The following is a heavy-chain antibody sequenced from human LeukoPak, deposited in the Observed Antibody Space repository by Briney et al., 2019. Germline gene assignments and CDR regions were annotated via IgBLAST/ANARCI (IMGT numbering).Heavy chain of an antibody. D-gene: IGHD1-26*01. CDR1: GGSISSYY. V-gene: IGHV4-59*08. J-gene: IGHJ4*02. Sequence: SETLSLTCTVSGGSISSYYWSWIRQPPGKGLEWIGYIYYSGSTNYNPSLKSRVTISVATSKNQFSLKLSSVTAADTAVYYCARHRIGSYSPFDYWGQGTLVTVSS. CDR2: IYYSGST. CDR3: ARHRIGSYSPFDY.